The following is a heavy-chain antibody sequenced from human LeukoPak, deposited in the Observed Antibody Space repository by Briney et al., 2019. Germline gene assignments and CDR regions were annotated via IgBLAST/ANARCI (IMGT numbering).Heavy chain of an antibody. Sequence: PSETLSLTCTVSGGSISSSSYYWGWIRQPPGKGLEWIGSIYYSGSTYYNPSLKSRVTISVDTSKNQFSLKLSSVTAADTAVYYCARDSAAAAGTRDSDWGQGTLVTVSS. D-gene: IGHD6-13*01. V-gene: IGHV4-39*07. CDR1: GGSISSSSYY. CDR3: ARDSAAAAGTRDSD. J-gene: IGHJ4*02. CDR2: IYYSGST.